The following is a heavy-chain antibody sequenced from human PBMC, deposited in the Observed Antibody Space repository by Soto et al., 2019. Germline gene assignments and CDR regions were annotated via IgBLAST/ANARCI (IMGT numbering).Heavy chain of an antibody. CDR1: GFTFSSYS. Sequence: ESGGGLVQPGGSLRLSCAASGFTFSSYSMNWVRQAPGKGLEWVSYISSSSYTMYYADSVKGRFTISRDNAKNSLYLQMNSLRAEDTAVYYCARDFGTTYAFDIWGQGTMVTVSS. CDR2: ISSSSYTM. D-gene: IGHD1-1*01. CDR3: ARDFGTTYAFDI. V-gene: IGHV3-48*01. J-gene: IGHJ3*02.